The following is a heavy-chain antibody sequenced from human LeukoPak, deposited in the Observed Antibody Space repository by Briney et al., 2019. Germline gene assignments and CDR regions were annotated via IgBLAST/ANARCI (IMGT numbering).Heavy chain of an antibody. Sequence: GGSLRLSCAASGFIFSSYAMSWVDQGSGRGLEWVSAISNSGGSTYYADSVKGRFTISKDNSKNTLYLEMNSLSAEDTAVYYCAKKASSGYYYAFDYWGQGTLVTVSS. CDR2: ISNSGGST. V-gene: IGHV3-23*01. CDR3: AKKASSGYYYAFDY. D-gene: IGHD3-22*01. J-gene: IGHJ4*02. CDR1: GFIFSSYA.